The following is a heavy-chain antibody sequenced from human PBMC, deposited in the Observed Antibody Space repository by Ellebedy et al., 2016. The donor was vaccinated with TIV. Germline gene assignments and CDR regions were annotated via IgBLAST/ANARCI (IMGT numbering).Heavy chain of an antibody. CDR1: GFTFSSYA. J-gene: IGHJ4*02. Sequence: PGGSLRLSCAASGFTFSSYAMSWVRQAPGKGLEWVSTISNTGSRTYYADSVEGRFVISRDNSKKTLSLQMNSLRAEDTAVYYCAKGRGGGSDSSTPRYFFDYWGLGTLVTVSS. D-gene: IGHD2-2*01. V-gene: IGHV3-23*01. CDR2: ISNTGSRT. CDR3: AKGRGGGSDSSTPRYFFDY.